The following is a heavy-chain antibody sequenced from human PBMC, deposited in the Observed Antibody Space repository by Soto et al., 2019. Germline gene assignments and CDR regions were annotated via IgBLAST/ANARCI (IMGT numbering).Heavy chain of an antibody. V-gene: IGHV3-7*03. CDR3: ARPRFRGMDV. CDR2: IKEDGSEK. CDR1: GFRISNYF. D-gene: IGHD3-10*01. J-gene: IGHJ6*02. Sequence: GALRVSCLGSGFRISNYFMSWVRQAPGKGLEWVANIKEDGSEKYYVESVKGRFTISRDNAKNSLYLQVNSLRDEDTAVYYCARPRFRGMDVWGQGTTVTVSS.